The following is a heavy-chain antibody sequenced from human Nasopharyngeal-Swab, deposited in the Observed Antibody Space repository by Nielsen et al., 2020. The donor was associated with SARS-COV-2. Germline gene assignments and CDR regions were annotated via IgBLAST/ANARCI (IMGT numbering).Heavy chain of an antibody. CDR1: GGSISSYY. J-gene: IGHJ5*02. V-gene: IGHV4-59*01. CDR3: ARVGVLRYFDNWFDP. Sequence: SETLSLTCTVSGGSISSYYWSWIRQPPGKGLEWIGYMYYSGSTNYNPSLKSRVTISVDTSKNQFSLKLSSVTAADTAVYYCARVGVLRYFDNWFDPWGQGTLVTVSS. CDR2: MYYSGST. D-gene: IGHD3-9*01.